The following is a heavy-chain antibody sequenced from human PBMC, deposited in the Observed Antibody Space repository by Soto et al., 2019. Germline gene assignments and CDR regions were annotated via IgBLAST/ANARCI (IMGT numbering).Heavy chain of an antibody. CDR2: IYYSGST. CDR1: GGSISSGDYY. V-gene: IGHV4-30-4*01. Sequence: QVQLQESGPGLVKPSQTLSLTCTVSGGSISSGDYYWSWIRQPPGKGLEWIGYIYYSGSTYYNPSLKSRVTKEVDTSNNQFSLKLSSVTAPDTAVYYCARVLGQGLYNCFDPWGQGTLVTVSS. CDR3: ARVLGQGLYNCFDP. J-gene: IGHJ5*02. D-gene: IGHD3-16*01.